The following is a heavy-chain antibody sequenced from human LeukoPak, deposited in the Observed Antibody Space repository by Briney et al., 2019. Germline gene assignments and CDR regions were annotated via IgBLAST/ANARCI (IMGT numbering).Heavy chain of an antibody. CDR2: ISGSGGST. Sequence: KPGGSLRLSCAASGFTFSSYAMSWVRQAPGKGLEWVSAISGSGGSTYYADSVKGRFTISRDNSKNTLCLQMNSLRAEDTAVYYCAKDRGKTYYDYVWGSYRDVFDYWGQGTLVTVSS. V-gene: IGHV3-23*01. D-gene: IGHD3-16*02. J-gene: IGHJ4*02. CDR3: AKDRGKTYYDYVWGSYRDVFDY. CDR1: GFTFSSYA.